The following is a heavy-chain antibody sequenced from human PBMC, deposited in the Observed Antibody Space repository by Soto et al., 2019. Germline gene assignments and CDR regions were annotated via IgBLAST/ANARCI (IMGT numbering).Heavy chain of an antibody. CDR3: ATHSSSWYEFDY. CDR2: IYYSGST. Sequence: SETLSLTCTVSGGSISSYYWSWIRQPPGKGLEWIGYIYYSGSTNYNPSLKSRVTISVDTSKNQFSLKLSSVTAADTAVYYCATHSSSWYEFDYWGQGTLVTVSS. V-gene: IGHV4-59*08. CDR1: GGSISSYY. J-gene: IGHJ4*02. D-gene: IGHD6-13*01.